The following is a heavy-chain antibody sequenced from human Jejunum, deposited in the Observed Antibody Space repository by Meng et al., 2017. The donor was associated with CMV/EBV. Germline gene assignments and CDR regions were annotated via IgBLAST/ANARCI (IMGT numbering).Heavy chain of an antibody. CDR2: FSPGGNI. J-gene: IGHJ4*02. V-gene: IGHV4-4*07. CDR3: ARGESRGYYYFDY. Sequence: HVPLQESGTGLVRRAEPLSLTCTVSGDSISHYLWSWIRQPAGKKLEWIGRFSPGGNINYIPSLKGRLTMSVDTSNNQIFLNVTSVTAADTALYYCARGESRGYYYFDYWGQGILVTVSS. CDR1: GDSISHYL. D-gene: IGHD3-22*01.